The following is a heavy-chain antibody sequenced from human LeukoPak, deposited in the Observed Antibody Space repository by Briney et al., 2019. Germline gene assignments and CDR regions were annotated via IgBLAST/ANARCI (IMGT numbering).Heavy chain of an antibody. Sequence: GGSLRLSCAASGFTVSSNYMSWVRQAPGKGLEWVSVIYSGGSAYYADSVKGRFTISRDNSKNTLYLQMNSLRAEDTAVYYCARGVYCSSTSCWRETEYFQHWGQGTLVTVSS. CDR1: GFTVSSNY. D-gene: IGHD2-2*01. CDR3: ARGVYCSSTSCWRETEYFQH. CDR2: IYSGGSA. J-gene: IGHJ1*01. V-gene: IGHV3-53*05.